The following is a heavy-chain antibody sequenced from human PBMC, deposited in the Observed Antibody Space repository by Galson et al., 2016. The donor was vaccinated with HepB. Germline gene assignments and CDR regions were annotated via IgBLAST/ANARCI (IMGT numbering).Heavy chain of an antibody. J-gene: IGHJ4*02. CDR3: ARRLDSSGEPCFDY. CDR2: IYWDDDR. Sequence: PALVKPTQTLTLTCTVSGQSLQDSKVGVGWIRQPPGKAPEWLGIIYWDDDRRYSPSLKNRISIAQDMSKNEVVLILANGEPGETGTYYCARRLDSSGEPCFDYWGQGILVTVAS. V-gene: IGHV2-5*02. CDR1: GQSLQDSKVG. D-gene: IGHD1-26*01.